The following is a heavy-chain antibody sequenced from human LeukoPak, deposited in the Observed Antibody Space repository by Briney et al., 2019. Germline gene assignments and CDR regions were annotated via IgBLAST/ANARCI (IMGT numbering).Heavy chain of an antibody. J-gene: IGHJ6*02. CDR1: GGSISSYY. V-gene: IGHV4-59*08. Sequence: SETLSLTCTVSGGSISSYYWSWIRQPPGEGLEWIGYIYYSGSTNYNPSLKSRVTISVDTSKNQFSLKLSSVTAADTAVYYCARREAAYYYYGMDVWGQGTTVTVSS. CDR3: ARREAAYYYYGMDV. CDR2: IYYSGST.